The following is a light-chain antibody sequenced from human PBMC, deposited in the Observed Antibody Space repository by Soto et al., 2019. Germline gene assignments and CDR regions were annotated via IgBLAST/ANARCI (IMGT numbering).Light chain of an antibody. CDR3: QQYSDSPLT. V-gene: IGKV3-20*01. CDR1: QTVRTNY. CDR2: GAS. Sequence: EMVLTQSPGTLSLSPGERATLSCRASQTVRTNYLAWFQHKPGQAPRLLIYGASSRATGIPDRFSGSGSGTDFTLTINRLEPEDFAVYFCQQYSDSPLTFGGGTKVEIK. J-gene: IGKJ4*01.